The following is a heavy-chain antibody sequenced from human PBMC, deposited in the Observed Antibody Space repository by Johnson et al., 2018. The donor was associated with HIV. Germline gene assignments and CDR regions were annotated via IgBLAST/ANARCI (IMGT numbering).Heavy chain of an antibody. CDR1: GFTFSSYW. Sequence: EVQLVESGGGLVQPGGSLRLSCAASGFTFSSYWMHWVRQAPGKGLVWVSRINSDGSSTSYADSVKGRFPISRDNAKNTLCLQMNSLRAEETAVYYCGGGGRGDILTGLAFDMWGQGTMVTVSS. CDR3: GGGGRGDILTGLAFDM. D-gene: IGHD3-9*01. CDR2: INSDGSST. J-gene: IGHJ3*02. V-gene: IGHV3-74*02.